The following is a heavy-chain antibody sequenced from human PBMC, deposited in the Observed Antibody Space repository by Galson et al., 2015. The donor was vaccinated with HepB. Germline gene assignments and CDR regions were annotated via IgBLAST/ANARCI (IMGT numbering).Heavy chain of an antibody. CDR2: MDPNSGNT. CDR1: GFSFSSYD. D-gene: IGHD6-13*01. Sequence: SVKVSCKASGFSFSSYDINWVRQATGQGPEWLGWMDPNSGNTGYAQKFQGRITMTRNISISTAYMELRSLRSEDTAVYYCARFPHSSSWDDSSYYMGVWGKGTTVTVSS. V-gene: IGHV1-8*01. CDR3: ARFPHSSSWDDSSYYMGV. J-gene: IGHJ6*03.